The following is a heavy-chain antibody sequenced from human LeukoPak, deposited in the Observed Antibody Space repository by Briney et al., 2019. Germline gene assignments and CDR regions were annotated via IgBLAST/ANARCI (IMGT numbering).Heavy chain of an antibody. D-gene: IGHD1-1*01. CDR1: GYTLTELS. CDR3: ARKGYNWNDINAFDI. J-gene: IGHJ3*02. CDR2: FDPEDGET. V-gene: IGHV1-24*01. Sequence: ASVKVSCKVSGYTLTELSMHWVRQAPGKGLEWMGGFDPEDGETIYAQKFQGRVTMTEDTSTDTAYMELSSLRSEDTAVYYCARKGYNWNDINAFDIWGQGTMVTVSS.